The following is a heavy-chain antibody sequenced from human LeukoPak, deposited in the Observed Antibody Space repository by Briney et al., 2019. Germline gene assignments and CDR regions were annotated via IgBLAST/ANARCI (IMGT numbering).Heavy chain of an antibody. Sequence: GGSLRLSRAASGFNFSNCAMTWLRQAPGKGLEGVSTISGSTNNTYYAESVRGRFTISRDTSTHPLSLEMNRLRGEDTAIYYCARVQASSFFFDHWGLGTLVTVSS. CDR2: ISGSTNNT. J-gene: IGHJ4*02. CDR3: ARVQASSFFFDH. V-gene: IGHV3-23*01. D-gene: IGHD3-16*01. CDR1: GFNFSNCA.